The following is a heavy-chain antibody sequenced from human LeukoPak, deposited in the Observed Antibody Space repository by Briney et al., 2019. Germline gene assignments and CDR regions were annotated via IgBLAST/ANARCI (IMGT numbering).Heavy chain of an antibody. V-gene: IGHV4-59*12. J-gene: IGHJ4*02. CDR1: GGSISSYY. D-gene: IGHD3-22*01. Sequence: SETLSLTCTVSGGSISSYYWSWIRQPPGKGLEWIGYIYYSGSTNYNPSLKSRVTISVDTSKNQFSLKLSSVTAADTAVYYCARVGPYYYDSSGYPRSFDFDYWGQGTLVTVSS. CDR3: ARVGPYYYDSSGYPRSFDFDY. CDR2: IYYSGST.